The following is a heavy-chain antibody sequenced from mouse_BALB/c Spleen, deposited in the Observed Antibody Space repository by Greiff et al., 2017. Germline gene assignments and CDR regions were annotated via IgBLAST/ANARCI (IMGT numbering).Heavy chain of an antibody. V-gene: IGHV1-4*01. CDR3: APYGYDGDYFDY. J-gene: IGHJ2*01. CDR1: GYTFTSYT. CDR2: INPSSGYT. D-gene: IGHD2-2*01. Sequence: VKLMESGAELARPGASVKMSCKASGYTFTSYTMHWVKQRPGQGLEWIGYINPSSGYTNYNQKFKDKATLTADKSSSTAYMQLSSLTSEDTAVYYCAPYGYDGDYFDYWGQGTTLTVSS.